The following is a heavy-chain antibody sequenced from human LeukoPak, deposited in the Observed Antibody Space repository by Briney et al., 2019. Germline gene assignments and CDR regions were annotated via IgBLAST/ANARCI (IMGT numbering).Heavy chain of an antibody. J-gene: IGHJ4*02. CDR2: INPNSGGT. CDR3: ARSRQRYYYDSSGTAQY. D-gene: IGHD3-22*01. Sequence: ASVKVSCKASGYTFTGYYMHWVRQAPGQGLEWMGWINPNSGGTNYAQKFQGRVTMTRDTSISTAYTELSRLRSDDTAVYYCARSRQRYYYDSSGTAQYWGQGTLVTVSS. V-gene: IGHV1-2*02. CDR1: GYTFTGYY.